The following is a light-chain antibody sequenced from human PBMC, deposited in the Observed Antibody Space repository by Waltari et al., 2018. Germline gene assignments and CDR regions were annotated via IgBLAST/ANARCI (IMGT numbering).Light chain of an antibody. J-gene: IGKJ5*01. CDR2: YAS. CDR1: QSIGSS. Sequence: EIVMTQSLAFQSVTLKEKVTITCRASQSIGSSVHWYQQKPDQSPKLLITYASQSFSGAPSRFRGSGSGTDFTLTLNGLEAEDAATYYCHQSRTFPITFGQGTRLEIK. V-gene: IGKV6-21*01. CDR3: HQSRTFPIT.